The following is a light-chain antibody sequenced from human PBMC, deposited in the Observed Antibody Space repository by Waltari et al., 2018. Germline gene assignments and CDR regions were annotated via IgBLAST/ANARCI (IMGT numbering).Light chain of an antibody. CDR3: AAWDDSRGYV. CDR1: SSNIGSNT. V-gene: IGLV1-44*01. Sequence: QSVLTQPPSASGTPGQRVTISCSGSSSNIGSNTVSWYQQHPDTAPKLLIYINTQRPSGVPDRFSGSKSGTSASLAISGLQSEDEADYYCAAWDDSRGYVFGTGTKVTVL. CDR2: INT. J-gene: IGLJ1*01.